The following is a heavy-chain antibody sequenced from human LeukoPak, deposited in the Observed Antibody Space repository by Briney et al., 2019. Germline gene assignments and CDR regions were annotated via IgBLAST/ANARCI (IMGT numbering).Heavy chain of an antibody. CDR2: MYYTEAT. J-gene: IGHJ4*02. D-gene: IGHD3-3*01. V-gene: IGHV4-39*01. CDR3: AGTDFYYFDY. CDR1: GGSISSGTYY. Sequence: SETLSLTCTVSGGSISSGTYYWGWVRQPPGKGLEWIGSMYYTEATYYNPSLRSRVTISVGTSNNQFSLKLSSVAAADTAVYYCAGTDFYYFDYWGQGTLVTVSS.